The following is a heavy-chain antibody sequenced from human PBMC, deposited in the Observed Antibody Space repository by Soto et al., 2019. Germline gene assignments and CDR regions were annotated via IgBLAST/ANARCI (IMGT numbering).Heavy chain of an antibody. V-gene: IGHV4-30-4*01. J-gene: IGHJ5*02. D-gene: IGHD3-3*01. Sequence: QVQLQEPGPGLLKPSQTLSLTCTVSGGSISSGDYYWSWIRQPPGKGLEWIGYIYYSGSTYYNPSVKSRVTISVDTSKNPFSLQLSSVTAADTAVYYCARAPGVLRVLAWPPNGFDPWGQGTLVTVSS. CDR2: IYYSGST. CDR3: ARAPGVLRVLAWPPNGFDP. CDR1: GGSISSGDYY.